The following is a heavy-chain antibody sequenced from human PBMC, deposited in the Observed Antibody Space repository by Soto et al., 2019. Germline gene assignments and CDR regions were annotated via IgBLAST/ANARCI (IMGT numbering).Heavy chain of an antibody. CDR2: GSHTGSR. CDR1: GASINTGGFY. V-gene: IGHV4-31*03. CDR3: ARVKVTTESFDS. J-gene: IGHJ4*02. D-gene: IGHD4-17*01. Sequence: SETLSLTCSVSGASINTGGFYWSWVRQFPGKGLDWIGYGSHTGSRYLNPSLRSRITISLDTPNNQFSLRLTSVAAADTAVYYCARVKVTTESFDSWGQGSLVTVSS.